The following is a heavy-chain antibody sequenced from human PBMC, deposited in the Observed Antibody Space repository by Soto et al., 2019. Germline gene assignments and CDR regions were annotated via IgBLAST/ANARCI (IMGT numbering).Heavy chain of an antibody. Sequence: PSETLSLTCTVSGGSISSGGYYWSWIRQHPGKGLEWIGYIYYSGSTYYNPSLKSRVTISVDTSKNQFSLKLSSVTAADTAVYYCARGIVVVPAHRGWFDPWGQGTLVTVSS. D-gene: IGHD2-2*01. V-gene: IGHV4-31*03. CDR2: IYYSGST. J-gene: IGHJ5*02. CDR1: GGSISSGGYY. CDR3: ARGIVVVPAHRGWFDP.